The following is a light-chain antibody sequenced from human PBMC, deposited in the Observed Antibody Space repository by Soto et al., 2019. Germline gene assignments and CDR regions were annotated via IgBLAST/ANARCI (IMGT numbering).Light chain of an antibody. CDR2: EGT. V-gene: IGLV2-14*01. J-gene: IGLJ2*01. CDR3: SSSTNTNTLVI. CDR1: SSDIGRYKF. Sequence: QSVLTQPASVSGSPGQSITISCTGTSSDIGRYKFVSWFQQHPGKAPKLLIFEGTIRPSGVSNRFSGSKSGNTASLTISGLQAEDEAIYFCSSSTNTNTLVIFGGGTKVTVL.